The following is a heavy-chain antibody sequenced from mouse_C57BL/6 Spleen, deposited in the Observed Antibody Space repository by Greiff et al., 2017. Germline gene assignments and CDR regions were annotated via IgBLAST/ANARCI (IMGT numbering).Heavy chain of an antibody. D-gene: IGHD1-1*01. CDR2: IYPGSGST. CDR1: GYTFTSHW. CDR3: ARYYGSSRYYFDY. V-gene: IGHV1-55*01. Sequence: LKQPGAELVKPGASVKMSCKASGYTFTSHWITWVKQRPGQGLEWIGDIYPGSGSTNYNEKFKSKATLTVDTSSSTAYMQLSSLTSEDSAVYYGARYYGSSRYYFDYWGQGTTLTVSA. J-gene: IGHJ2*01.